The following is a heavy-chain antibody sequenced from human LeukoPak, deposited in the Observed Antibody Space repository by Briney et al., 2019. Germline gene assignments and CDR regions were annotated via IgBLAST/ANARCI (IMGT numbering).Heavy chain of an antibody. CDR2: ISGSGGST. CDR1: GLTFSSYA. J-gene: IGHJ4*02. D-gene: IGHD2-2*01. V-gene: IGHV3-23*01. CDR3: AKDLYCSSTSCPDY. Sequence: GGSLRLSCAASGLTFSSYAVSWVRQAPGKGLEWVSAISGSGGSTYYADSVKGRFTISRDNSKNTLYLQMNSLRAEDTAVYYCAKDLYCSSTSCPDYWGQGTLVTVSS.